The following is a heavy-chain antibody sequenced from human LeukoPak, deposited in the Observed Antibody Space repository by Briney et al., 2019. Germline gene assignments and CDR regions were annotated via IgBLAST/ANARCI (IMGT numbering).Heavy chain of an antibody. V-gene: IGHV3-15*01. D-gene: IGHD2-8*01. Sequence: GGSLRLSCAASGFTFSNAWMNWVRQAPGKGREWVARIKTKTDGGTTDYAAPVKGRFTISRDDSKNTVYLQMNSLKTEDTAVYYCVSQWFDFWGQGTLVTVSS. J-gene: IGHJ4*02. CDR1: GFTFSNAW. CDR3: VSQWFDF. CDR2: IKTKTDGGTT.